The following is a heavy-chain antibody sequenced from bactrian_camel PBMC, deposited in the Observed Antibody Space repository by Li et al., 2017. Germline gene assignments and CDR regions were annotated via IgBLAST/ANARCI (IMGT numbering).Heavy chain of an antibody. CDR2: IYTEIGST. J-gene: IGHJ4*01. V-gene: IGHV3-2*01. CDR1: EYAGQRVC. Sequence: QLVESGGGSVEAGGSLTLSCQLSEYAGQRVCMGWFRQTPDKEREAVAHIYTEIGSTLVADSVKGRFTISQNNARRTLQMNDLKPEDTAVYYCAASAMACLPPASASSVASYNYYGQGTQVTVS. CDR3: AASAMACLPPASASSVASYNY. D-gene: IGHD1*01.